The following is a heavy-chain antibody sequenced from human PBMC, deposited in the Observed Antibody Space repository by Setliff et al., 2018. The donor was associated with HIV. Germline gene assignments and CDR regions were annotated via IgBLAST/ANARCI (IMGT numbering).Heavy chain of an antibody. J-gene: IGHJ5*02. Sequence: ASVKVSCKASGYMFTDYYIHWVRQAPGQGLEWMGWINPNSDVANYAQKFQGRATMTRDTSTNTDYMELSSLRSEDTAIYYCARDISDSDVWWLDPWGQGTLVTVSS. V-gene: IGHV1-2*02. CDR2: INPNSDVA. CDR3: ARDISDSDVWWLDP. D-gene: IGHD2-21*01. CDR1: GYMFTDYY.